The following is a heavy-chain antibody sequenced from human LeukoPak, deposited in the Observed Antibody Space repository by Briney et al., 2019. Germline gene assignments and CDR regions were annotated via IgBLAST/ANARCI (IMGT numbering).Heavy chain of an antibody. CDR2: ISGSGGST. J-gene: IGHJ4*02. CDR1: GFTFSSYG. CDR3: AKYFCGGDCYYFDS. Sequence: GGSLRLSCAASGFTFSSYGMHWVRQAPGKGLDWVSAISGSGGSTYYADSVKGRFTISRDNSNNTLSLQMNSLRAEDTAIYYCAKYFCGGDCYYFDSWGQGTLVTVSS. D-gene: IGHD2-21*02. V-gene: IGHV3-23*01.